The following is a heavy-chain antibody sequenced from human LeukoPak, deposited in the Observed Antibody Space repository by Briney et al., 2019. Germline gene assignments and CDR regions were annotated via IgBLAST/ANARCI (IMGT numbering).Heavy chain of an antibody. D-gene: IGHD3-22*01. CDR1: GYTFTGYY. Sequence: ASVKVSCKASGYTFTGYYIHWVRQAPGQGLEWMGWINPNSGGTNYAQKFQGRVTMTRDTSISTAYMELSRLRSDDTAVYYCARAYYYDSSPEDYWGQGTLVTVSS. J-gene: IGHJ4*02. V-gene: IGHV1-2*02. CDR2: INPNSGGT. CDR3: ARAYYYDSSPEDY.